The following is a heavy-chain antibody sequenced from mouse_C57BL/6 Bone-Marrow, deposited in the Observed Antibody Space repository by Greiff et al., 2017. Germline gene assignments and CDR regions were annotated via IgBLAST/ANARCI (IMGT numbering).Heavy chain of an antibody. J-gene: IGHJ2*01. CDR1: GFTFSSYA. Sequence: EVQLVESGEGLVKPGGSLKLSCAASGFTFSSYAMSWVRQTPEKRLEWVAYISSGGDYIYYADTVKGRFPISRDNARNTLYLQMSSLKSEDTAMYYCTRDYYGSRFDYWGQGTTLTVSS. V-gene: IGHV5-9-1*02. D-gene: IGHD1-1*01. CDR3: TRDYYGSRFDY. CDR2: ISSGGDYI.